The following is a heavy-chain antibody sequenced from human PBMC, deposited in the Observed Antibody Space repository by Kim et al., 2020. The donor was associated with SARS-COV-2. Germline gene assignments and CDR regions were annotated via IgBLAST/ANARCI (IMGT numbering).Heavy chain of an antibody. J-gene: IGHJ5*02. CDR1: GGTFSSYA. CDR3: ASLQVVVTAMAPVSVRSNWFDP. CDR2: IIPIFGTA. V-gene: IGHV1-69*13. D-gene: IGHD2-21*02. Sequence: SVKVSCKASGGTFSSYAISWVRQAPGQGLEWMGGIIPIFGTANYAQKFQGRVTITADESTSTAYMELSSLRSEDTAVYYCASLQVVVTAMAPVSVRSNWFDPWGQGTLVTVSS.